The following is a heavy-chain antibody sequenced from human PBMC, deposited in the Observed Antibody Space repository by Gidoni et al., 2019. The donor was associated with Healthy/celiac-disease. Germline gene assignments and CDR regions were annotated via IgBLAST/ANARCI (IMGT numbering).Heavy chain of an antibody. CDR1: GFTFSSYS. J-gene: IGHJ4*02. CDR3: ARGAQQLVYYFDY. CDR2: ISSSSSYI. D-gene: IGHD6-6*01. V-gene: IGHV3-21*01. Sequence: AGFTFSSYSMNWVRQAPGKGREWVSSISSSSSYIYYADPVKGRFTISRDNAKNALYLQMNSLGAEDTAVYYCARGAQQLVYYFDYWGQGTLVTVSS.